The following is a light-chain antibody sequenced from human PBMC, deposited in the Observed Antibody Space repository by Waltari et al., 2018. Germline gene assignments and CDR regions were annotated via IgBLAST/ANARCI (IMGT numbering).Light chain of an antibody. CDR1: QSVSRS. V-gene: IGKV3-20*01. CDR3: QHYVRLPAT. CDR2: GAS. Sequence: IVLTQSPGTLSLSPGERATLSCRASQSVSRSLAWYQQKPGQAPKLRIYGASTRATGIPDRFTGRGSGTDFSLTISSLEPEDFAIYFCQHYVRLPATFGQGTKVEIK. J-gene: IGKJ1*01.